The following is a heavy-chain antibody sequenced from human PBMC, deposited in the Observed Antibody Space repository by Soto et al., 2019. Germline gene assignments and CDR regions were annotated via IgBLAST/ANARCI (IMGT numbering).Heavy chain of an antibody. CDR2: ISSSGSTI. CDR1: GFTFSSYE. CDR3: ARAFYCSSTSCYSDWFDP. J-gene: IGHJ5*02. D-gene: IGHD2-2*01. V-gene: IGHV3-48*03. Sequence: HPGGSLRLSCAASGFTFSSYEMNWVRQAPGKGLEWVSYISSSGSTIYYADSVKGRFTISRDNAKNSLYLQMNSLRAEDTAVYYCARAFYCSSTSCYSDWFDPWGQGTLVTVSS.